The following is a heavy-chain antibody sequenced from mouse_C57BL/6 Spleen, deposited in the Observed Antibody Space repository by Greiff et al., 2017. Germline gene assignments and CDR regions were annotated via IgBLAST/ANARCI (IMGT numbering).Heavy chain of an antibody. V-gene: IGHV5-17*01. Sequence: DVQLVESGGGLVKPGGSLKLSCAASGFTFSDYGMHWVRQAPEKGLEWVAYISSGSSTIYYADTVKGRFTISRDNAKNTLFLQMTSLRSEDTAMYYCARYPLTYYYNWYFDVWGTGTTVTVSS. D-gene: IGHD2-10*01. CDR1: GFTFSDYG. CDR2: ISSGSSTI. CDR3: ARYPLTYYYNWYFDV. J-gene: IGHJ1*03.